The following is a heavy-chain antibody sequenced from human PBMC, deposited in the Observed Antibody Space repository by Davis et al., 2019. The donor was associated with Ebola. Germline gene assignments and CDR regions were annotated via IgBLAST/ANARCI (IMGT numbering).Heavy chain of an antibody. J-gene: IGHJ6*02. CDR1: GFTFSSYA. V-gene: IGHV3-23*01. D-gene: IGHD5-18*01. CDR3: GGYTINYYYGMDV. Sequence: GESLKISCAASGFTFSSYAMSWVRQAPGKGLEWVSAISGSGGSTYYADSVKGRFTISRDNSKNTLYLQMNSLRAEDTAVYYCGGYTINYYYGMDVWGQGTTVTVSS. CDR2: ISGSGGST.